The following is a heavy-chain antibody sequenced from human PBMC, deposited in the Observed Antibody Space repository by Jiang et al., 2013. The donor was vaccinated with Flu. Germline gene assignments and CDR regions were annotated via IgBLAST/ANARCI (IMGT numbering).Heavy chain of an antibody. J-gene: IGHJ4*02. V-gene: IGHV6-1*01. CDR2: YN. Sequence: YNDYAVSVKSRITINPDTSKNQFSLQLNSVTPEDTAVYYCARDKFFRRGYSSGLDYWGQGTLVTVSS. CDR3: ARDKFFRRGYSSGLDY. D-gene: IGHD6-19*01.